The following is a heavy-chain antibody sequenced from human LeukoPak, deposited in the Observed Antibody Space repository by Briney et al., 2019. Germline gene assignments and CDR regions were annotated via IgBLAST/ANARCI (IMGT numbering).Heavy chain of an antibody. CDR3: ARAPSEIGGYYPEYFRH. J-gene: IGHJ1*01. Sequence: PGGSLRLSCAASGFTFSKYWMHWVRQAPGKGLVWVSRIKSDGGTNYADSVKGRFTISRDNAKKTVSLQMNSLRPEDTGVYYCARAPSEIGGYYPEYFRHWGQGTLVTVSS. CDR1: GFTFSKYW. D-gene: IGHD3-22*01. V-gene: IGHV3-74*01. CDR2: IKSDGGT.